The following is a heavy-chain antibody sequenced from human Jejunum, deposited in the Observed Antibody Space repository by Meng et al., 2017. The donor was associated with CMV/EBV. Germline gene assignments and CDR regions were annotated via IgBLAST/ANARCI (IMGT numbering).Heavy chain of an antibody. CDR2: IFYSGST. CDR3: ARGPTQRLVPDH. D-gene: IGHD6-13*01. CDR1: GGSVNSGSYH. V-gene: IGHV4-61*01. Sequence: VSGGSVNSGSYHWNWIRQAPGQGLEWIGYIFYSGSTNYNPSLKRRVTISVDASKNQFSLSLSSLTAADTAMYYCARGPTQRLVPDHWGQGTLVTVSS. J-gene: IGHJ5*02.